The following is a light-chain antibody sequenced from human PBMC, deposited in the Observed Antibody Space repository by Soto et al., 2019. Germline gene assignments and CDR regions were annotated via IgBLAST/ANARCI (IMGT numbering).Light chain of an antibody. CDR2: EGN. J-gene: IGLJ2*01. V-gene: IGLV2-23*01. CDR1: SSDVGSYNL. CDR3: CSYAGIGTVV. Sequence: QSVLTQPASVSGSPGQSITISCTATSSDVGSYNLVSWYQQHPGKAPKLMIYEGNKRPSGVSNRFSGYKSGNTASLTISGLQAEDEADYYCCSYAGIGTVVFGGGTQLTVL.